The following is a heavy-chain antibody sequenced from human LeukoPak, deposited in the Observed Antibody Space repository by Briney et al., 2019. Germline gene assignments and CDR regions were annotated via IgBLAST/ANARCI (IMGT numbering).Heavy chain of an antibody. CDR2: IFASGST. CDR1: GGSISSYS. CDR3: AREGSAFDI. V-gene: IGHV4-4*07. J-gene: IGHJ3*02. Sequence: SETLSLTCNVSGGSISSYSWSWIRQPAGKGLEWIGRIFASGSTKYNPSLKSRVTMSVETSKNQFSLKLSSVTAADTAVYYCAREGSAFDIWGQGTMVTVSS.